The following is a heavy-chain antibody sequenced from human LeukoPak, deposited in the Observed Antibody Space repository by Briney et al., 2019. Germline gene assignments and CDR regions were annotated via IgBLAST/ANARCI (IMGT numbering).Heavy chain of an antibody. V-gene: IGHV4-4*02. D-gene: IGHD3-9*01. J-gene: IGHJ4*02. Sequence: SVTLSLTCAVSGGSISSSNWWSWVRQPPGKGLEWIGEIYHSGSTNYNPSLKSRVTISVDKSKNQFSLKLSSVTAADTAVYYCARVDILTGSALDYWGQGTLVTVSS. CDR1: GGSISSSNW. CDR3: ARVDILTGSALDY. CDR2: IYHSGST.